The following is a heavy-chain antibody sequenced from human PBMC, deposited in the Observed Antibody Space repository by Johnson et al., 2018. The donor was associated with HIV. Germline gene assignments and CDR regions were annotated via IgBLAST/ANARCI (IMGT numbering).Heavy chain of an antibody. CDR2: ISYDGSNK. CDR3: AKDLRGSENEKWASHYYDFGRGYPDQDPRDVVGTFDI. V-gene: IGHV3-30*04. CDR1: GFTFSSYA. J-gene: IGHJ3*02. Sequence: QVQLVESGGGVVQPGRSLRLSCAASGFTFSSYAMHWVRQAPGKGLEWVAVISYDGSNKYYADSVKGRFTISRDNSKNTLYLQMNRLRAEDTAVYYCAKDLRGSENEKWASHYYDFGRGYPDQDPRDVVGTFDIWGQGTMVTVSS. D-gene: IGHD3-3*01.